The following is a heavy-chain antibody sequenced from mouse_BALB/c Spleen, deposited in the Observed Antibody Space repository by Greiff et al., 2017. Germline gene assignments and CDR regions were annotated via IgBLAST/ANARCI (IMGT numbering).Heavy chain of an antibody. CDR2: ISSGSSTI. CDR1: GFTFSSFG. D-gene: IGHD1-1*01. J-gene: IGHJ4*01. CDR3: ASGSSYVYAMDY. V-gene: IGHV5-17*02. Sequence: EVHLVESGGGLVQPGGSRKLSCAASGFTFSSFGLHWVRQAPEKGLEWVAYISSGSSTIYYADTVKGRFTISRDNPKNTLFLQMTSLRSEDTAMYYCASGSSYVYAMDYWGQGTSVTVSS.